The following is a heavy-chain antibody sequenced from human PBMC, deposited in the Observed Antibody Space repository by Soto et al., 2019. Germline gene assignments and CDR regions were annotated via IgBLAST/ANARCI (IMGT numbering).Heavy chain of an antibody. D-gene: IGHD2-2*01. CDR3: ARGRPNAHFDY. J-gene: IGHJ4*02. Sequence: QVQLQQWGAGLLKPSETLSLTCAVYGGSFSGYYWSWIRQPPGKGLEWIGEINHSGSTNYNPSLQSRVTISVDTSKNPFSLNLSSVTAADTAVYYCARGRPNAHFDYWGQGTLVTVSS. CDR1: GGSFSGYY. V-gene: IGHV4-34*01. CDR2: INHSGST.